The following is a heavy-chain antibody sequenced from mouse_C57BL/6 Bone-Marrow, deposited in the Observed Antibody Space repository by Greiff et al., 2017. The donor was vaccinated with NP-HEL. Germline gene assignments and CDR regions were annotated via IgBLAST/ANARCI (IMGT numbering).Heavy chain of an antibody. CDR2: IWGVGST. CDR1: GFSLTSYG. D-gene: IGHD1-1*01. CDR3: ASRGYGSSSWFAY. J-gene: IGHJ3*01. V-gene: IGHV2-6*01. Sequence: VMLVESGPGLVAPSQSLSITCTVSGFSLTSYGVDWVRQSPGKGLEWLGVIWGVGSTNYNSALKSRLSISKDNSKSQVFLKMNSLQTDDTAMYYCASRGYGSSSWFAYWGQGTLVTVSA.